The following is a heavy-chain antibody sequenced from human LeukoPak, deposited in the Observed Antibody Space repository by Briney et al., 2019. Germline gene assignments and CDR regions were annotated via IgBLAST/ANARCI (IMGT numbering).Heavy chain of an antibody. J-gene: IGHJ3*02. Sequence: GGSLTLSCAASGFTFSSYEMNWVRQAPGKGLEWVSDISISVCTIYYAGSVKGRFTISRHNARNSLYLQMNSLRAEDTAVYYCAKDVGGSGWYDAFDIWGQGTMVIVSS. CDR2: ISISVCTI. D-gene: IGHD6-19*01. V-gene: IGHV3-48*03. CDR1: GFTFSSYE. CDR3: AKDVGGSGWYDAFDI.